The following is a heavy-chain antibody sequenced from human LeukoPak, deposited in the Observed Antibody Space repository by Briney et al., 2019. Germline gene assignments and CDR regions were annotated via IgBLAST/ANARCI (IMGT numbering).Heavy chain of an antibody. CDR3: ARVVEMATIYGAFDI. J-gene: IGHJ3*02. V-gene: IGHV4-59*01. CDR1: GGSISSYY. CDR2: IYYSGST. D-gene: IGHD5-24*01. Sequence: SETLSLTCTVSGGSISSYYWSWIRQPPGKGLEWIGYIYYSGSTNYNPSLKGRVTISVDTSKNQFSLKLSSVTAADTAVYYCARVVEMATIYGAFDIWGQGTMVTVSS.